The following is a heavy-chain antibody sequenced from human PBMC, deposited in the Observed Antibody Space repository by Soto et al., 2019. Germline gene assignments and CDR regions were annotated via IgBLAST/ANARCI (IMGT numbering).Heavy chain of an antibody. CDR1: GFTFSSDS. D-gene: IGHD3-22*01. CDR2: ISSSSSYI. J-gene: IGHJ4*02. CDR3: ARGRRRSDYYDSSTDPLGIFAY. V-gene: IGHV3-21*01. Sequence: EGSLRLSCAASGFTFSSDSMNWVRQARVKGLEWVSSISSSSSYIYYADSVKGRFTISRDNAKNSLYLQMNSLRAEDTAVYYCARGRRRSDYYDSSTDPLGIFAYWGQATLVTVSS.